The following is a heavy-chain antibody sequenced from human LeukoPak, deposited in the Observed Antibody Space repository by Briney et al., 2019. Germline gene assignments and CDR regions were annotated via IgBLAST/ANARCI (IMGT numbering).Heavy chain of an antibody. Sequence: ASVKVSCKASGYTFTGYYMHWVRQAPGQGLEWMGWINPNSGGTNYAQKFQGRVTMTRDTSISTAYMELSRLRSDDTAVYYCARDSDYYDSSGSPRPVDYWGQGTLVTVSS. J-gene: IGHJ4*02. CDR1: GYTFTGYY. V-gene: IGHV1-2*02. D-gene: IGHD3-22*01. CDR2: INPNSGGT. CDR3: ARDSDYYDSSGSPRPVDY.